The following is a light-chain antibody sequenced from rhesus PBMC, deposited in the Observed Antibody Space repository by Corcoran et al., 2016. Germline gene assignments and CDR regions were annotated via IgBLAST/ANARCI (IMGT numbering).Light chain of an antibody. CDR1: QSVGSS. V-gene: IGKV3-24*04. CDR3: LQLSNWPRT. J-gene: IGKJ1*01. Sequence: EIVMTQSPATLSLSPGERATLSCRASQSVGSSLAWYQQKPGQAPRLLIYGASSRATGIPDRFSGSGSGTDCTLTISSLEPEDVAVYYCLQLSNWPRTFGQGTKVEIK. CDR2: GAS.